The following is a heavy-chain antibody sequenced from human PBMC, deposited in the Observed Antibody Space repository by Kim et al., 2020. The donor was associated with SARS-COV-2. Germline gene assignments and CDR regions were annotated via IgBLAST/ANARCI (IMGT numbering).Heavy chain of an antibody. J-gene: IGHJ6*02. Sequence: GGSLRLSCAASGFTFSSYEMNWVRQAPGKGLEWVSYISSSGSTIYYADSVKGRFTISRDNAKNSLYLQMNSLRAEDTAVYYCAREGSGYYGSGSYYNYYYYGMDVWGQGNKVTVPS. CDR1: GFTFSSYE. CDR3: AREGSGYYGSGSYYNYYYYGMDV. CDR2: ISSSGSTI. V-gene: IGHV3-48*03. D-gene: IGHD3-10*01.